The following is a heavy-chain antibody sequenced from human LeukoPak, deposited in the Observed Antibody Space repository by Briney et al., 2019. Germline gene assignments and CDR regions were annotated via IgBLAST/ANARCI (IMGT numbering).Heavy chain of an antibody. V-gene: IGHV3-53*01. CDR2: IYSGGST. CDR3: ARTDYSGYDYGYYGMDV. J-gene: IGHJ6*04. D-gene: IGHD5-12*01. CDR1: GFTVSSNY. Sequence: PGGSLRLSCAASGFTVSSNYMSWVRQAPGKGLEWVSVIYSGGSTYYADSVKGRFTISRDNSKNTLYLQMNSLRAEDTAVYYCARTDYSGYDYGYYGMDVWGKGTTVTVSS.